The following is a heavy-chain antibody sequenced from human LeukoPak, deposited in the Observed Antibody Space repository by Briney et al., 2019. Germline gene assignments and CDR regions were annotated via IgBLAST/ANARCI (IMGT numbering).Heavy chain of an antibody. CDR2: LYYSGIT. J-gene: IGHJ5*02. CDR3: ARVHGSGYKIYNWFDP. CDR1: GGSIVSTTYY. V-gene: IGHV4-39*06. Sequence: SETLSLTCTVSGGSIVSTTYYWGWIRQPPGKGLEWIGNLYYSGITYYNPSLKSRVTMSVDTSNNQFTLKLTSVTAADTAVYYCARVHGSGYKIYNWFDPWGQGTLVTVSS. D-gene: IGHD5-12*01.